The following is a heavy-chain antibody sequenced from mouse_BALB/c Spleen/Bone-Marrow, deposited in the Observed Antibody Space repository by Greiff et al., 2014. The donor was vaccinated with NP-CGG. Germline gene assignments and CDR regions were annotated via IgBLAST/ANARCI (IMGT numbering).Heavy chain of an antibody. V-gene: IGHV1-67*01. CDR3: ARGNRYDGAWFAY. D-gene: IGHD2-14*01. Sequence: QVQLKQSGPELVRPGVSVKISCEGSGYTFTDYAMHWVKQSHAKSLEWIGVISTYSGNTNYNQKFKGKATMTVDKSSSTAYMELARLTSEDSAIYYCARGNRYDGAWFAYWGQGTLVTVSA. J-gene: IGHJ3*01. CDR1: GYTFTDYA. CDR2: ISTYSGNT.